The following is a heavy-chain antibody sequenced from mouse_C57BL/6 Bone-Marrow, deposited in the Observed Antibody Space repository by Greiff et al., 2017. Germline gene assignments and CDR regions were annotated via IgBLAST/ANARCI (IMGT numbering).Heavy chain of an antibody. CDR2: IYPGSGST. CDR1: GYTFTSYW. CDR3: ARGYGNWYFDF. D-gene: IGHD2-1*01. V-gene: IGHV1-55*01. J-gene: IGHJ1*03. Sequence: VKLQQPGAELVKPGASVKMSCKASGYTFTSYWITWVKQRPGQGLEWIGDIYPGSGSTTYNETFKSKATLTVDTSASTAYMQLSSLTSEDSAVYYCARGYGNWYFDFWGTGTTVTVSS.